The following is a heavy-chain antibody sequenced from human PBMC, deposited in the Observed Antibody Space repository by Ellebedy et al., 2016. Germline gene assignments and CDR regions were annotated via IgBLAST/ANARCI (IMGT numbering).Heavy chain of an antibody. CDR2: IIPIFGTA. CDR1: GGTFSSYA. D-gene: IGHD3-10*01. J-gene: IGHJ4*02. CDR3: ARVRGAAPLPDY. V-gene: IGHV1-69*06. Sequence: SVKVSCXASGGTFSSYAISWVRQAPGQGLEWMGGIIPIFGTANYAQKFQGRVTITADKSTSTAYMELSSLRSEDTAVYYCARVRGAAPLPDYWGQGTLVTVSS.